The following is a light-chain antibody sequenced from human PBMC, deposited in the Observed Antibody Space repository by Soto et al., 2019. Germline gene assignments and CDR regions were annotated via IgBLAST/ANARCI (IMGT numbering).Light chain of an antibody. J-gene: IGKJ1*01. CDR3: QQYNSYTWT. V-gene: IGKV1-5*03. CDR2: KAS. Sequence: DIQMTQSPSTLSASVGDRVTITCRASQSVYNWLAWCQQKPGKAPKLLIYKASTLESGVPSRFSGSGSGTEFTLPISSLQPADFATYYCQQYNSYTWTFGQGTKVEIK. CDR1: QSVYNW.